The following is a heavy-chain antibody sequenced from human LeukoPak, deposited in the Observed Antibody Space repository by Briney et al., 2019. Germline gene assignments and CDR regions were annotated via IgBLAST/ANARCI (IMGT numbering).Heavy chain of an antibody. Sequence: ASVKVSCKASGYTFTGYYMHWVRQAPGQGLEWMGWINPNSGGTNYAQKFQGWVTMTRDTSISTAYMELSRLRSDDTAVYYCARAPTYYDFWSGLDYWGQGTLVTVSS. CDR2: INPNSGGT. CDR3: ARAPTYYDFWSGLDY. J-gene: IGHJ4*02. V-gene: IGHV1-2*04. CDR1: GYTFTGYY. D-gene: IGHD3-3*01.